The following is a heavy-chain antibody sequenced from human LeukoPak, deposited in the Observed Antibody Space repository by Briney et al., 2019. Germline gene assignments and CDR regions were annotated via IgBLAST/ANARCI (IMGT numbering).Heavy chain of an antibody. CDR3: AREANYYGSGSALDY. J-gene: IGHJ4*02. CDR1: GGSISSYY. D-gene: IGHD3-10*01. V-gene: IGHV4-59*01. CDR2: IYSSGST. Sequence: SETLSLTCTVSGGSISSYYWSWIRQPPGKGLEWIGYIYSSGSTHYNPSLESRVTISVDTSKNQFSLKLSSVTAADTAVYYCAREANYYGSGSALDYWGQGTLVTVSS.